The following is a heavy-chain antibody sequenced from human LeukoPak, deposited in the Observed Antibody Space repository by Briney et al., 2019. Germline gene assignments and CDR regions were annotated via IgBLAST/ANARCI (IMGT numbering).Heavy chain of an antibody. CDR3: ARDSVVVVASYVFDY. CDR2: IRYDGSNK. D-gene: IGHD2-15*01. CDR1: GFTFSSYG. V-gene: IGHV3-30*02. Sequence: GGSLRLSCAASGFTFSSYGMHWVRQAPGKGLEWVAFIRYDGSNKYYADSVKGRFTISRDNAKNSLYLQMNSLRAEDTAVYYCARDSVVVVASYVFDYWGQGTLVTVSS. J-gene: IGHJ4*02.